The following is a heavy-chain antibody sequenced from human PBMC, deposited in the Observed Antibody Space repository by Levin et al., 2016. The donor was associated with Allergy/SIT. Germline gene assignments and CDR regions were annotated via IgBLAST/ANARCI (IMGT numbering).Heavy chain of an antibody. J-gene: IGHJ5*02. Sequence: WIRQPPGKGLEWIGYIYYSGSTNYNPSLKSRVTISVDTSKNQFSLKLSSVTAADTAVYYCARDHYYDSSGYTPFDPWGQGTLVTVSS. CDR3: ARDHYYDSSGYTPFDP. CDR2: IYYSGST. D-gene: IGHD3-22*01. V-gene: IGHV4-59*01.